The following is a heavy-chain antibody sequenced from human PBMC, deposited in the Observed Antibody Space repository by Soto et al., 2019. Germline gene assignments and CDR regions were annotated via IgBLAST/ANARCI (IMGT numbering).Heavy chain of an antibody. D-gene: IGHD5-12*01. V-gene: IGHV1-18*01. J-gene: IGHJ4*02. CDR1: GYTFTDNS. CDR3: ARGGGYVVDF. CDR2: INTDTGAT. Sequence: QVQLVQSGGELRKPGASVKVSCKASGYTFTDNSITWVRQAPGQGLEWMGWINTDTGATRSTQKFQDRVTMTTDTSTSTAYLELTGLRSDDTAIYYCARGGGYVVDFWGQGTLVSVSS.